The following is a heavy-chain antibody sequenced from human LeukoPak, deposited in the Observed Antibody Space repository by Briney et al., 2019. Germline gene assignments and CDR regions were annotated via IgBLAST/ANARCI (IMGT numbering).Heavy chain of an antibody. CDR2: IYYSGST. CDR1: GGSFSGYY. J-gene: IGHJ5*02. CDR3: ARRLSSGWYPWFDP. D-gene: IGHD6-19*01. V-gene: IGHV4-59*08. Sequence: PSETLSLTCAVYGGSFSGYYWSWIRQPPGKGLEWIGYIYYSGSTNYNPSLKSRVTISVDTSKNQFSLKLSSVTAADTAVYYCARRLSSGWYPWFDPWGQGTLVTVSS.